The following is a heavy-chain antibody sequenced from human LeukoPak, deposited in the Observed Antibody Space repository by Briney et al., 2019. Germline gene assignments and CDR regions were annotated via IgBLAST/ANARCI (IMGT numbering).Heavy chain of an antibody. CDR3: ARDGRATVTTRCMDV. CDR1: GFPFDDYG. J-gene: IGHJ6*02. D-gene: IGHD4-17*01. Sequence: GMSLRLSCAASGFPFDDYGMHWVRQRPGEGLEWVSGIQWNGASPGYADSVKGRFTISRDNAKNSIYLQMDSLRVEDTAIYYCARDGRATVTTRCMDVWGQGTTVTVSS. CDR2: IQWNGASP. V-gene: IGHV3-9*01.